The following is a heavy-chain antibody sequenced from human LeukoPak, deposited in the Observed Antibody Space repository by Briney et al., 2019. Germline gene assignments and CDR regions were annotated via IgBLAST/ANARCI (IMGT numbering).Heavy chain of an antibody. CDR3: AKGNYYDSSAYNWFDP. CDR1: GFTFSSYA. CDR2: ISYDGSNK. V-gene: IGHV3-30*04. J-gene: IGHJ5*02. Sequence: PGGSLRLSCAASGFTFSSYAMHWVRQAPGKGLEWVAIISYDGSNKYYADSVKGRFTISRDNSKNTLYLQMNSLRAEDTAVYYCAKGNYYDSSAYNWFDPWGQGTLVTVSS. D-gene: IGHD3-22*01.